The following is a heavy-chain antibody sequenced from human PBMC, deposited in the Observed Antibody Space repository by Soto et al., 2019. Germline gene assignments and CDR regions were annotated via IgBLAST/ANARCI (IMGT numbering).Heavy chain of an antibody. Sequence: GGSLRLSCAASGFTFSSYAMHWVRQSPGKGLEWVAVISYDGSNKYYADSVKGRFTISRDNSKNTLYLQMNSLRAEDTAVYYCASPRGVAVRDNWFDPWGQGTLVTVSS. CDR2: ISYDGSNK. D-gene: IGHD2-15*01. V-gene: IGHV3-30-3*01. CDR1: GFTFSSYA. CDR3: ASPRGVAVRDNWFDP. J-gene: IGHJ5*02.